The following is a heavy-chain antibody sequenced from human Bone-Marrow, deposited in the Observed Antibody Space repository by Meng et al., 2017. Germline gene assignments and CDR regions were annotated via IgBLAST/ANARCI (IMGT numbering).Heavy chain of an antibody. CDR1: GGTFSSYA. CDR3: ASHQEWARYSSGWAAEYFQH. V-gene: IGHV1-69*13. J-gene: IGHJ1*01. Sequence: SVKVSCKASGGTFSSYAISWVRQAPGQGLEWTGGIIPIFGTANYAQKFQGRVTITADESTSTAYMELSSLRSEDTAVYYCASHQEWARYSSGWAAEYFQHWGQGTLVTVSS. D-gene: IGHD6-19*01. CDR2: IIPIFGTA.